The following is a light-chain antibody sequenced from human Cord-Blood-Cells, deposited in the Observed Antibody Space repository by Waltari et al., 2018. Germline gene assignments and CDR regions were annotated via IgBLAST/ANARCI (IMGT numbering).Light chain of an antibody. V-gene: IGLV1-36*01. CDR1: RSNIGNNA. CDR3: AAWDDSLNGWV. J-gene: IGLJ3*02. CDR2: YDD. Sequence: QSVLTQPPSVSDAPRQRVTISSSGSRSNIGNNAVNRYQQLPGKAHKLISYYDDLLPSGVSDRFSCSKSGTSASLAIRWLQSEDEADYYCAAWDDSLNGWVFGGGTKLTVL.